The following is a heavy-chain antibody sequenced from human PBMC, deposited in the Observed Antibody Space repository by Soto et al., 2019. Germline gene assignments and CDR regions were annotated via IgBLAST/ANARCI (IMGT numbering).Heavy chain of an antibody. J-gene: IGHJ6*02. Sequence: GSLRLSCTTSGFSFASFAMTWVRQAPGKGLEWVATISGGGGSAYYADSVKGRFTISRDNSKNTLYLQMNSLRAEDTAVYYCAKFKYYDFWSGYYPMYYGMDVWGQGTTVTVSS. CDR2: ISGGGGSA. CDR1: GFSFASFA. CDR3: AKFKYYDFWSGYYPMYYGMDV. V-gene: IGHV3-23*01. D-gene: IGHD3-3*01.